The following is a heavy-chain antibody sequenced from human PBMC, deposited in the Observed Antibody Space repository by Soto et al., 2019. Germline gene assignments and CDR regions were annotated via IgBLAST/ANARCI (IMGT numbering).Heavy chain of an antibody. Sequence: ASVKVSCKVSGYTLTELSMHWVRQAPGKGLEWMGGFDPEDGETIYAQKFQGRVTMTEDTSTDTAYMELSSLRSEDTAVYYCATLSNDFWSGTNNLFDPRGQGPXATVSS. V-gene: IGHV1-24*01. CDR3: ATLSNDFWSGTNNLFDP. J-gene: IGHJ5*02. CDR2: FDPEDGET. CDR1: GYTLTELS. D-gene: IGHD3-3*01.